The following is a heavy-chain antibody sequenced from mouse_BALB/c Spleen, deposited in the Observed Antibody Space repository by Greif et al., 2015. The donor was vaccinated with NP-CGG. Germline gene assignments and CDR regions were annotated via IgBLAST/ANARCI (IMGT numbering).Heavy chain of an antibody. CDR1: GFSLTSYG. J-gene: IGHJ1*01. CDR2: IWAGGST. CDR3: ARGGGTWYFDV. D-gene: IGHD4-1*01. V-gene: IGHV2-9*02. Sequence: QVQLQQSGPGLVAPSQNLSITCTVSGFSLTSYGVHWVRQPPGKGLEWLGVIWAGGSTNYNSALMSRLSISKDNSKSQVFLKMNSLQTDDAAMYYCARGGGTWYFDVWGAGTTVTVSS.